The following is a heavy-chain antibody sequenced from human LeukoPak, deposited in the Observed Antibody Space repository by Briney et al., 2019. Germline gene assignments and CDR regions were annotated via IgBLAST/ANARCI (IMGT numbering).Heavy chain of an antibody. D-gene: IGHD2-2*02. CDR2: IYPSDSDT. V-gene: IGHV5-51*01. CDR1: GYSFTNYW. CDR3: ARRNTQIGDY. J-gene: IGHJ4*02. Sequence: GESLEISCKGSGYSFTNYWIGWVRQMPGKGLEWMGIIYPSDSDTRYSPSFQGQVTISADKSISTVYLQWSSLKASDTAMYYCARRNTQIGDYWGQGTLVTVSS.